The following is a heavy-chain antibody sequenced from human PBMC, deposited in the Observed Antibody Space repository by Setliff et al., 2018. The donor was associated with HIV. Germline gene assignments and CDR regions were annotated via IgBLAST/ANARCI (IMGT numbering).Heavy chain of an antibody. CDR1: GYSFTNFW. CDR2: IYPGDSDT. J-gene: IGHJ5*01. V-gene: IGHV5-51*01. CDR3: TTHGGSTWLHS. D-gene: IGHD3-10*01. Sequence: GESLKISCQASGYSFTNFWIGWVRQMPGKGLEWMGIIYPGDSDTRYSPSFQGQVTFSVDKSISTAYLHWSSLKVSDTAMYYCTTHGGSTWLHSWGQGTLVTVSS.